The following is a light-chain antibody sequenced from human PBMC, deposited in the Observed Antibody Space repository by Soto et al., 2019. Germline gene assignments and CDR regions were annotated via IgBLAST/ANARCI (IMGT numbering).Light chain of an antibody. CDR3: QQYYSYPGT. CDR1: QSIGGF. CDR2: AAS. V-gene: IGKV1-39*01. J-gene: IGKJ5*01. Sequence: DIQMTQSPSSLSVSVGDRVTITCRASQSIGGFLNWYQQKLGKAPKLLIYAASSLQSGVPSRFSGSGSGTDFTLTISCLQSEDFATYYCQQYYSYPGTFGQGTRLEIK.